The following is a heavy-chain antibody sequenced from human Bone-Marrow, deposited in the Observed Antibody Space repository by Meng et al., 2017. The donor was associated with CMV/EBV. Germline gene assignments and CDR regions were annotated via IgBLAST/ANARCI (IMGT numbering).Heavy chain of an antibody. CDR1: GGSFSGYY. J-gene: IGHJ4*02. CDR3: AREGHNSSGWSR. CDR2: INHSGST. Sequence: QVQLQQWGAGLLTPSDTLSLTCAVYGGSFSGYYWSWIRQPPGKGLEWIGEINHSGSTNYNPSLKSRVTISVDTSKNQFSLKLSSVTAADTAVYYCAREGHNSSGWSRWGQGTLVTVSS. D-gene: IGHD6-19*01. V-gene: IGHV4-34*01.